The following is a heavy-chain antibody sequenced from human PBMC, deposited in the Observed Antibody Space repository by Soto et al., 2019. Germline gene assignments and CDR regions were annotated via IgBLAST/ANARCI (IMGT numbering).Heavy chain of an antibody. J-gene: IGHJ4*02. Sequence: ASVKVSCKASGYTFTSYYINWVRHATGQGLEWMGWMNPNSGNTGYAQKFQGRVTMTRNTSISTAYMELSSLRSEDTAVYYCARLRVLYSGYDPDYWGQGTLVTVSS. D-gene: IGHD5-12*01. CDR3: ARLRVLYSGYDPDY. V-gene: IGHV1-8*01. CDR1: GYTFTSYY. CDR2: MNPNSGNT.